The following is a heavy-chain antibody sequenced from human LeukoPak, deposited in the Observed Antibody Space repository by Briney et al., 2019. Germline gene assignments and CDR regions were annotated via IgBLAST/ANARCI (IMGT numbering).Heavy chain of an antibody. Sequence: GGSLRLSCAASGFTFSSYGMQWVRQAPGKGLEWGAVISYDGSNKYYADSVKGRFTISRDNSKNTLYLQMNSLRAEDTAVYYCARGIVVVPAARGGGAFDIWGQGTMVTVSS. V-gene: IGHV3-30*03. CDR1: GFTFSSYG. CDR2: ISYDGSNK. D-gene: IGHD2-2*01. J-gene: IGHJ3*02. CDR3: ARGIVVVPAARGGGAFDI.